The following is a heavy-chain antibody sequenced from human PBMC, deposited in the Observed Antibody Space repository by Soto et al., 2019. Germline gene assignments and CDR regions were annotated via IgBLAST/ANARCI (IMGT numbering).Heavy chain of an antibody. CDR2: ISGNSAGT. CDR1: GFAFSSYS. D-gene: IGHD3-22*01. J-gene: IGHJ4*02. CDR3: AKELSARGSNKDVLVVVDY. V-gene: IGHV3-23*01. Sequence: EVQLLESGGGLVQPGGSLRLSCAASGFAFSSYSMSWVRQAPGGGLEWVSAISGNSAGTYYADSVRGRFTISRDNSKHTLYVQMSSLRADDTAMYYCAKELSARGSNKDVLVVVDYWGQGTLVTVSS.